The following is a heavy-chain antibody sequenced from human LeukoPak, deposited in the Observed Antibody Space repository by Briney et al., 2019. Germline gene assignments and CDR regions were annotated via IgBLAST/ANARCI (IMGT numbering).Heavy chain of an antibody. D-gene: IGHD3-10*01. CDR3: AVDLSGSEDY. CDR2: INEDGGTT. CDR1: GFTFSSYW. J-gene: IGHJ4*02. V-gene: IGHV3-74*01. Sequence: GGSLRLSCAASGFTFSSYWMHWVRQVPGKGLVWVSRINEDGGTTTYADSVKGRFTISRDNAKNTLYLQMNSLRTEDPAIYYCAVDLSGSEDYWGQGPLVTVSS.